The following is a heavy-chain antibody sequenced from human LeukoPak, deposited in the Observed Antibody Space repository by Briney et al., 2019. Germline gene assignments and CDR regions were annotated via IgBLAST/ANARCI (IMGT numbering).Heavy chain of an antibody. CDR1: GFTFSSYA. D-gene: IGHD6-19*01. V-gene: IGHV3-23*01. CDR2: ISGSGGST. CDR3: AKVGLEVAGREGGFFDP. Sequence: GGSLRLSCAASGFTFSSYAMSWVRQAPGKGLEWVSAISGSGGSTYYADSVKGRFTISRDNSKNTLYLQMNSLRAEDTAVYYCAKVGLEVAGREGGFFDPWGQGTLVTVSS. J-gene: IGHJ5*02.